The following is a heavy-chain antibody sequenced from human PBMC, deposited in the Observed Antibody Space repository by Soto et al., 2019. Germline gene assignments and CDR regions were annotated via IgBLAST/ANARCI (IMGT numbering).Heavy chain of an antibody. V-gene: IGHV3-48*03. CDR1: GFTFSSYE. J-gene: IGHJ4*02. Sequence: PGGSLRLFCAASGFTFSSYEMIWVRQAPGKGLEWVSYISSSGSTVYYADSVKGRFTISRDNTKNSLFLQMNSLKAEDTSLYYCATDRGWELLWGQGTLVTVSS. CDR3: ATDRGWELL. CDR2: ISSSGSTV. D-gene: IGHD1-26*01.